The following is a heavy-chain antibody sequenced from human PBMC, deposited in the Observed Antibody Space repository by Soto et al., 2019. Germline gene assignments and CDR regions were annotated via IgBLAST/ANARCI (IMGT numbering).Heavy chain of an antibody. J-gene: IGHJ6*02. CDR3: AKSGYSYGLGGMDV. D-gene: IGHD5-18*01. V-gene: IGHV4-30-4*02. CDR2: IYYSGST. Sequence: SDTLSLTCTVSGFPIPSGEHYSRWFRQPPGKGLEWIGYIYYSGSTYYNPSLKSRVTISVDTSKNQFSLKLSSVTAADTAVYYCAKSGYSYGLGGMDVWGQGTTVT. CDR1: GFPIPSGEHY.